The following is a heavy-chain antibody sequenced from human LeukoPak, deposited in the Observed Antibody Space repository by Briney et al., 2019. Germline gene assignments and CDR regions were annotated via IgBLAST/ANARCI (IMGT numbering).Heavy chain of an antibody. CDR2: IYPRDGST. CDR1: GYTFTSYY. J-gene: IGHJ4*02. CDR3: ARDQEAFDY. Sequence: ASVKVSCKASGYTFTSYYMHWVRQAPGQGLEWMGMIYPRDGSTSYAQKFQGRVTVTRDTSTSTVHMELSGLRSEDTAVYYCARDQEAFDYWGQGTLVTVSS. V-gene: IGHV1-46*01.